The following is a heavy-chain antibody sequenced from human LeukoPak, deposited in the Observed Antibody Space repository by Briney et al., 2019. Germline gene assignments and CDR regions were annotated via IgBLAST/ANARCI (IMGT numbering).Heavy chain of an antibody. CDR2: IYYSGST. Sequence: SETLSLTCAVYGGSFSGYYWSWIRQPPGKGLEWIGYIYYSGSTNYNPSLKSRVTISVDTSKNQFSLKLSSVTAADTAVYYCARYSYGRTSNWFDPWGQGTLVTVST. J-gene: IGHJ5*02. CDR1: GGSFSGYY. D-gene: IGHD5-18*01. V-gene: IGHV4-59*01. CDR3: ARYSYGRTSNWFDP.